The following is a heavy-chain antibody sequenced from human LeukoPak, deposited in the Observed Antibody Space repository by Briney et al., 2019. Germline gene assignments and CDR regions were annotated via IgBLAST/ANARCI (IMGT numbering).Heavy chain of an antibody. CDR1: GYTFTRYG. J-gene: IGHJ4*02. V-gene: IGHV1-18*01. D-gene: IGHD3-22*01. CDR2: ISAYNGNT. CDR3: AREVPYDTSVYYQPFDF. Sequence: GASVKVSCKASGYTFTRYGISWVRQAPGQGLEWMGWISAYNGNTNYAQKLQGRVTMTTDTSTSTAYMELRSLRSDDTAVYYCAREVPYDTSVYYQPFDFWGQGTLVTVSS.